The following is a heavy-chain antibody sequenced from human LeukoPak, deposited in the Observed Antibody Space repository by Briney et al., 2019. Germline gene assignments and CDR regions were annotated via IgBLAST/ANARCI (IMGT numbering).Heavy chain of an antibody. J-gene: IGHJ4*02. CDR1: GFTFSSYA. Sequence: PGGSLRLSCAGSGFTFSSYAMSWVRQAPGKGLEWVSGISGSGGTTYYADSVKGRFTISRDNSKNTLYLQMDSLRAEDTALYYCASSRYTTRLFDYWSQETLVTVSS. CDR3: ASSRYTTRLFDY. CDR2: ISGSGGTT. V-gene: IGHV3-23*01. D-gene: IGHD1-14*01.